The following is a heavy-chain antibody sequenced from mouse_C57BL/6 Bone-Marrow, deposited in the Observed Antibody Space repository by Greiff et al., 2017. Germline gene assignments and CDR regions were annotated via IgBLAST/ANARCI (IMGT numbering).Heavy chain of an antibody. CDR1: GYAFSSSW. D-gene: IGHD2-4*01. Sequence: QVQLKESGPELVKPGASVKISCKASGYAFSSSWMNWVKQRPGKGLEWIGRIYPGDGDTNYNGKFKGKATLTADKSSSTAYMQLSSLTSEDSAVYFCASSPYDYDWYFDVWGTGTTVTVSS. CDR3: ASSPYDYDWYFDV. J-gene: IGHJ1*03. V-gene: IGHV1-82*01. CDR2: IYPGDGDT.